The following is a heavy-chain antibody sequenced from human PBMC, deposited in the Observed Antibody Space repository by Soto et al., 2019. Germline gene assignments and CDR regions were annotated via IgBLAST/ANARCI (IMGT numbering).Heavy chain of an antibody. Sequence: PGGSLRLSCAASRFIFSTYGLHCVRQGPGTGHEWGEAWSHDGSNKYYSGSVKGRITISRDNSKNTLYLEMDSLRLDDTSVYYCAKEGVSFSTSCSRCYGLDVWGQGTPVTVS. CDR3: AKEGVSFSTSCSRCYGLDV. CDR1: RFIFSTYG. D-gene: IGHD2-2*01. J-gene: IGHJ6*02. V-gene: IGHV3-30*18. CDR2: WSHDGSNK.